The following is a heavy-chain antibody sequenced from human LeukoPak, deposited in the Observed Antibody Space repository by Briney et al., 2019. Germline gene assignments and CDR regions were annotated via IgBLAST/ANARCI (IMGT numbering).Heavy chain of an antibody. D-gene: IGHD1-26*01. Sequence: SETPSLTCDVSGGSISRTNWWSWVRQSPGQGLEWIGEISLSGHTNYNPSLQSRVTMSLDESKNQVSLDLASVTDADTAVYYCSRESGAFSPFGYWGQGTLVTVHS. V-gene: IGHV4-4*02. CDR1: GGSISRTNW. CDR2: ISLSGHT. J-gene: IGHJ4*02. CDR3: SRESGAFSPFGY.